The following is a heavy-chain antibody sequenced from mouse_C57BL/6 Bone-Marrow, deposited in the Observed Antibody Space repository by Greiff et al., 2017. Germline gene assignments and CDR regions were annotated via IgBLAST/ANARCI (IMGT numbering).Heavy chain of an antibody. Sequence: VQRVESGAELARPGASVKLSCKASGYTFTSYGISWVKQRTGQGLEWIGEIYPRSGNTYYNEKFKGKATLTADKSSSTAYMELRSLTSEDSAVYFCARGGGFPYFDYWGQGTTLTVSS. CDR2: IYPRSGNT. CDR3: ARGGGFPYFDY. V-gene: IGHV1-81*01. J-gene: IGHJ2*01. CDR1: GYTFTSYG.